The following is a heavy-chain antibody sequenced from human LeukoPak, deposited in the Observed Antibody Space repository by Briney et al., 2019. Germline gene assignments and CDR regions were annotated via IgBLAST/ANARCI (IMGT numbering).Heavy chain of an antibody. V-gene: IGHV3-23*01. CDR3: AKSGMATPLRGLYFDY. J-gene: IGHJ4*02. CDR1: GFTFSSYA. D-gene: IGHD5-24*01. Sequence: PGGSLRLSCAASGFTFSSYAMSWLRQAPGKGLEWVSAISGSGGSTYYADSVKGRFTISRDNSKNTLYLQMNSLRAEDTAVYYCAKSGMATPLRGLYFDYWGQGTLVTVSS. CDR2: ISGSGGST.